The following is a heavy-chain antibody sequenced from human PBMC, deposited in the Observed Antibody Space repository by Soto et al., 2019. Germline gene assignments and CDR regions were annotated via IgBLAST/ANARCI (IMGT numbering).Heavy chain of an antibody. V-gene: IGHV1-69*02. CDR2: IIPILGIA. Sequence: SVKVSCKASGGTFSSYTISWMRQAPGQGLEWMGRIIPILGIANYAQKFKGRVTITADKSTSTAYMELSSLRSEDTAVYYFARVPNIVVVPAAMRNYYMDVWGKGTTVTVSS. CDR1: GGTFSSYT. J-gene: IGHJ6*03. CDR3: ARVPNIVVVPAAMRNYYMDV. D-gene: IGHD2-2*01.